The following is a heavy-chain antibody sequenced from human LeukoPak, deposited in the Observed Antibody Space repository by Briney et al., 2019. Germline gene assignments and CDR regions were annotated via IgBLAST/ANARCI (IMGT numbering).Heavy chain of an antibody. J-gene: IGHJ4*02. CDR1: GYTFTSYG. CDR2: ISAYNGNT. Sequence: ASVKVSCKASGYTFTSYGISWVRQAPGQGLEWMGWISAYNGNTNYAQKFQGRVTMTRDTSTSTVYMELSSLRSEDTAVYYCASTAGSSSWGREYWGQGTLVTVSS. V-gene: IGHV1-18*01. D-gene: IGHD6-13*01. CDR3: ASTAGSSSWGREY.